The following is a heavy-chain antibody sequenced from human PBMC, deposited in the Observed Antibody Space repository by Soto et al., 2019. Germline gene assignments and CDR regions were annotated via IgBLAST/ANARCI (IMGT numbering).Heavy chain of an antibody. CDR1: GGSVSSGSYY. V-gene: IGHV4-61*01. D-gene: IGHD2-2*02. J-gene: IGHJ6*02. CDR3: ASVTRTCISTSCYRYYYGMDV. CDR2: IYYSGST. Sequence: QVQLQESGPGLVKPSETLSLTCTVSGGSVSSGSYYWSWIRQPPGKGLEWIGYIYYSGSTNYNPPLKSRVTISVDTSKHQFSLKLSSVTAADTAVYYCASVTRTCISTSCYRYYYGMDVWGQGTTVTVSS.